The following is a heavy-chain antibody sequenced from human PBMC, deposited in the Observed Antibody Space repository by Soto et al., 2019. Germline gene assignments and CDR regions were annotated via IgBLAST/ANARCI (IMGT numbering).Heavy chain of an antibody. D-gene: IGHD4-17*01. CDR3: ASRPDYRDNWAFDI. CDR1: GYTLTELS. V-gene: IGHV1-24*01. J-gene: IGHJ3*02. Sequence: GASVKVSCKVSGYTLTELSMHWVRQAPGKGLEWMGGFDPEDGETIYAQKFQGRVTMTEDTSTDTAYMELSSLRSEDTAVYYCASRPDYRDNWAFDIWGQGTMVTVSS. CDR2: FDPEDGET.